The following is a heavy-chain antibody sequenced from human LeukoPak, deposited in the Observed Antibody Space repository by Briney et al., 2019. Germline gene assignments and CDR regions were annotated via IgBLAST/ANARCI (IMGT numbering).Heavy chain of an antibody. CDR3: ARRSGGSGSYFRDY. Sequence: PSETLSLTCAVYGGSFSGYYWSWIRQPPGKGLEWIGEINHSGSTNYNPSLKSRVTISVDTSKNRFSLKLSSVTAADTAVYYCARRSGGSGSYFRDYWGQGTLVTVSS. V-gene: IGHV4-34*01. CDR1: GGSFSGYY. D-gene: IGHD3-10*01. CDR2: INHSGST. J-gene: IGHJ4*02.